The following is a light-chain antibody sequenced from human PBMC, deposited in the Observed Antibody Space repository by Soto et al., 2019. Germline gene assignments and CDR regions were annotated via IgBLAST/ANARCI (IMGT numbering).Light chain of an antibody. CDR2: GAS. J-gene: IGKJ1*01. CDR3: QQYGSSPWT. CDR1: QSVSSSY. Sequence: EIVLTQSPGTLSLSPGERATLSCRASQSVSSSYLAWYQQKPGQAPRLLIYGASSRATGIPDRFSGSGSATDFTLTISRLEPEDFAVYYCQQYGSSPWTFGQRTKVEIE. V-gene: IGKV3-20*01.